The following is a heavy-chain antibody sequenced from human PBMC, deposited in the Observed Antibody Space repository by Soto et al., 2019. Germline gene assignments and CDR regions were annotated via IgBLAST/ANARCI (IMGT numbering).Heavy chain of an antibody. Sequence: PSETLSLTCTVSGGSISSGDFYWSWIRQPPGKGLEWIGYIYYSGSTYYNPSLKSRVTISVDTSKNQFSLKLSSVTAADTAVYYCASDRTYYDFWSGYGLDPWGQGTLVTVSS. V-gene: IGHV4-30-4*01. J-gene: IGHJ5*02. CDR1: GGSISSGDFY. D-gene: IGHD3-3*01. CDR2: IYYSGST. CDR3: ASDRTYYDFWSGYGLDP.